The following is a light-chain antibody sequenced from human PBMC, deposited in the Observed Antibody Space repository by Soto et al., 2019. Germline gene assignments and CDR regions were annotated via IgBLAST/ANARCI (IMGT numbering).Light chain of an antibody. CDR1: SGHSTYI. J-gene: IGLJ2*01. Sequence: QPVLTQSSSASASLGSSVKLTCTLSSGHSTYIIAWHQQQPGKAPRYLMKLEGSGSYNKGSGIPDRFSGSSSGADRYLTISILQVEDEADYYCETWDTSVVVFGGGTKLTVL. CDR2: LEGSGSY. CDR3: ETWDTSVVV. V-gene: IGLV4-60*02.